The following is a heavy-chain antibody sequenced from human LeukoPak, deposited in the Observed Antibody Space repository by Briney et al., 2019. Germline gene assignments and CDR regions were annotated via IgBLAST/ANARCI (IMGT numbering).Heavy chain of an antibody. V-gene: IGHV4-4*07. Sequence: SETLSLTCTVSGGSISSYYWSWIQQPAGKGLEWIGRIYTSGSTNYNPSLKSRVTTSVDTSKNQFSLKLSSVTAADTAVYYCARERIAAAGTLIWFDPWGQGTLVTVSP. CDR3: ARERIAAAGTLIWFDP. CDR2: IYTSGST. D-gene: IGHD6-13*01. J-gene: IGHJ5*02. CDR1: GGSISSYY.